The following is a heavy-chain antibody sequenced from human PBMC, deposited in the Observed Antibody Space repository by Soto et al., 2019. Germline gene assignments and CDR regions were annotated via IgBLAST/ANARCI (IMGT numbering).Heavy chain of an antibody. V-gene: IGHV1-69*02. D-gene: IGHD2-15*01. CDR3: ASLYCSGGSCYLGY. Sequence: SVKVSCKASGGTFSSYTISWVRQAPGQGLEWMGRIIPILGIANYAQKFQGRVTITADKSTSTAYMELSSLRSEDTAVYYCASLYCSGGSCYLGYWGQGTLVTVSS. J-gene: IGHJ4*02. CDR2: IIPILGIA. CDR1: GGTFSSYT.